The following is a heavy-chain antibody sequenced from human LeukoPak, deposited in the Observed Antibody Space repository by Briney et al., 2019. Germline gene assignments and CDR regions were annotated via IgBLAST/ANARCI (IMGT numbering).Heavy chain of an antibody. CDR1: GFIFSNYR. CDR2: ISSTSDTI. Sequence: GGSLRLSCATSGFIFSNYRMNWVRQASGKGLEWVSYISSTSDTIYYVDSVKGRFTISRDNAKNSLYLQMNSLRVDDTAVYYCTRELASWGQGTLVTVSS. V-gene: IGHV3-48*01. J-gene: IGHJ5*02. CDR3: TRELAS.